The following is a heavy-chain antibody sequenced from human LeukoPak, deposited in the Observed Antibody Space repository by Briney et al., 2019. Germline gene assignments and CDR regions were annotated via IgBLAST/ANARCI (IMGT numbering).Heavy chain of an antibody. CDR3: AKDLVTGSLVY. CDR2: ISSSGGST. J-gene: IGHJ4*02. D-gene: IGHD3-10*01. V-gene: IGHV3-23*01. Sequence: GGSLRLSCAASGVTFSSYAMTWVRQAPGKGLEWVSSISSSGGSTYYADSVRGRFTISRDNSKNTLYLQMNSLRAEDTAIYYCAKDLVTGSLVYWGQGTLVTVSS. CDR1: GVTFSSYA.